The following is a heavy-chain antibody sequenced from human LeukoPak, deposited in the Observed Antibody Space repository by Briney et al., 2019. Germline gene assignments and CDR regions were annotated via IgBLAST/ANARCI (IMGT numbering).Heavy chain of an antibody. J-gene: IGHJ3*02. CDR2: INPSGGST. V-gene: IGHV1-46*03. CDR3: ASAVVTNCSSTSCYFWVAFDI. CDR1: GGTFSSYA. D-gene: IGHD2-2*01. Sequence: ASVKVSCKASGGTFSSYAISWVRQAPGQGLEWMGIINPSGGSTSYAQKFQGRVTMTRDTSTSTVYMELSRLRSEDTAVYYCASAVVTNCSSTSCYFWVAFDIWGQGTMVTVSS.